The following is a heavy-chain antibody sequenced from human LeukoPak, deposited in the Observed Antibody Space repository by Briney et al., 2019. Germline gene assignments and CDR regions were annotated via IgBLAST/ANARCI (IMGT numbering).Heavy chain of an antibody. J-gene: IGHJ2*01. CDR1: GASFRSYY. CDR2: IHYSETT. V-gene: IGHV4-59*12. CDR3: ARARLTTVTTLWYCDL. D-gene: IGHD4-17*01. Sequence: PSETLSLTCTVSGASFRSYYWSWIRQPPGKGLQWIGYIHYSETTNYNPSLKSRVTMSVDTSKNQFSLRLSSVTAADTAVYYCARARLTTVTTLWYCDLWGGGTLVTVSS.